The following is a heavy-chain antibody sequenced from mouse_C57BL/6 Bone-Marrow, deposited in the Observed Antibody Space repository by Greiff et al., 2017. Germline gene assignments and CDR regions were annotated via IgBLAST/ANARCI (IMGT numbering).Heavy chain of an antibody. CDR1: GNTFSSYW. Sequence: VKLVESGAELVKPGASVKISCKASGNTFSSYWMNWVKQRPGKGLEWIGQIYPGDGDTNSNGKFKGKATLTADNSSSTAYMQLSSLTSEDSAVYFCARAGVLLPNFGVWGTGTPVTVSS. D-gene: IGHD2-3*01. V-gene: IGHV1-80*01. J-gene: IGHJ1*03. CDR2: IYPGDGDT. CDR3: ARAGVLLPNFGV.